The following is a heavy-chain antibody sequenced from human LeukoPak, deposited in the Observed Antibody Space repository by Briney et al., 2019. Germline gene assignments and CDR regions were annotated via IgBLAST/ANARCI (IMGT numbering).Heavy chain of an antibody. Sequence: ASVKVSCKASGYTFTSYYMHWVRQAPGQGLEWMGWINPNSGGTNYAQKFQGRVTMTRDTSISTAYMELSRLRSDDTAVYYCARGQDYDFWSGLAYWGQGTLVTVSS. D-gene: IGHD3-3*01. V-gene: IGHV1-2*02. CDR1: GYTFTSYY. J-gene: IGHJ4*02. CDR3: ARGQDYDFWSGLAY. CDR2: INPNSGGT.